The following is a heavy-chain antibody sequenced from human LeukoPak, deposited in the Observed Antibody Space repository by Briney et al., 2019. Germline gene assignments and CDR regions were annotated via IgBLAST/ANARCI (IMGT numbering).Heavy chain of an antibody. CDR1: GFTFRTYG. D-gene: IGHD2-2*01. CDR2: INSNSDTV. CDR3: ARDTRGESDY. V-gene: IGHV3-48*04. Sequence: EPGRSLRLSCAASGFTFRTYGMNWVRQAPGKGLEWISYINSNSDTVHYSNSVEGRFTISRDNAKNSLYLQMNSLRAEDTAMYYCARDTRGESDYWGHGTLVTVSS. J-gene: IGHJ4*01.